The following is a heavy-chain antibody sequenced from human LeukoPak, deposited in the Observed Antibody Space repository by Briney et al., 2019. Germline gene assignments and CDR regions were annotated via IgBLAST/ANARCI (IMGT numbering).Heavy chain of an antibody. CDR3: ARVLAAAAHFDY. D-gene: IGHD6-13*01. Sequence: SETLSLTSTVSGGSVSNNNYYWGWIRQPPGKGLEWIGSLSYSGSTYYNPSLKSRVTISVDTSKNQFSLKVSSVTAADTAVYYCARVLAAAAHFDYWGQGTLVTVSS. CDR2: LSYSGST. CDR1: GGSVSNNNYY. J-gene: IGHJ4*02. V-gene: IGHV4-39*01.